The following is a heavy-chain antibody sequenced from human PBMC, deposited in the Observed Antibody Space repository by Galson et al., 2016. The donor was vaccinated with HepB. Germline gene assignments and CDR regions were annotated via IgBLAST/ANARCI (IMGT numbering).Heavy chain of an antibody. CDR1: GFTFNNYG. D-gene: IGHD2-15*01. J-gene: IGHJ4*02. Sequence: SLRLSCAASGFTFNNYGMDWVRQAPGEGLEWVANINPDGSQKYYVDSVRGRFTISRDNAKNSLFLYMNNVRADDTALYYCARGRYCSGGGCYQDYWGQGTLVTVSS. CDR3: ARGRYCSGGGCYQDY. V-gene: IGHV3-7*03. CDR2: INPDGSQK.